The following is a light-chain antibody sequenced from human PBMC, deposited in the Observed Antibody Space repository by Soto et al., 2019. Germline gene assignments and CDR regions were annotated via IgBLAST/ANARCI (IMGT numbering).Light chain of an antibody. V-gene: IGKV3-15*01. Sequence: EIVMTQSPATLSVSPGERATLSCRASQSVNNNLAWYQQKPGQAPRLLIYGASTRATGIPARFSGSGSGTEFTLTISTMQSEDFAVYYCQQYNYWSPCTFGQGTKVEIK. J-gene: IGKJ1*01. CDR1: QSVNNN. CDR2: GAS. CDR3: QQYNYWSPCT.